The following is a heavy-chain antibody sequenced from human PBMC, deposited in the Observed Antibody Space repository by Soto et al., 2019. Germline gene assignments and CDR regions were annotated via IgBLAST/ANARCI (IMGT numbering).Heavy chain of an antibody. CDR3: ASFHYYDSAYFDY. D-gene: IGHD3-22*01. V-gene: IGHV4-59*01. J-gene: IGHJ4*02. CDR2: IYYSGST. CDR1: GGSISSYY. Sequence: SETLSLTCTVSGGSISSYYWSWIRQPPGKGLEWIGYIYYSGSTNYNPSLKSRVTISVDTSKNQFSLKLSSVTAADTAVYYCASFHYYDSAYFDYWGQGTLVTVSS.